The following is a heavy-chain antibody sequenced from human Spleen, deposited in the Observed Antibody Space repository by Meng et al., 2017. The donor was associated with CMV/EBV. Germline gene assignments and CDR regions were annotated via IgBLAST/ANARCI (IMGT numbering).Heavy chain of an antibody. V-gene: IGHV4-59*01. Sequence: SETLSLTCTVSGGSINYYHWSWIRQPPGKGLEWIGYIYYSGSTDYNPSLKSRVTISVDTSMNQFSLKLNSVTAADTAVYYCARAIGAAESHWGQGTLVTVSS. D-gene: IGHD6-13*01. J-gene: IGHJ4*02. CDR1: GGSINYYH. CDR2: IYYSGST. CDR3: ARAIGAAESH.